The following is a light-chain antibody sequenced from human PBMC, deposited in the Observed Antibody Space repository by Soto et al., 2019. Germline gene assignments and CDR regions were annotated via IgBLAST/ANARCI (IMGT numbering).Light chain of an antibody. CDR2: EAS. Sequence: DIQMTQSPSTLSASVGDRVTITHRASQSTSSWLGWYQQKAGRAPKPLIYEASCWVSGGPTRFSGSGSGKEFTLTTRSLQPDDVATCYCKHYKKYPWTFGQGTKGDMK. CDR3: KHYKKYPWT. CDR1: QSTSSW. V-gene: IGKV1-5*01. J-gene: IGKJ1*01.